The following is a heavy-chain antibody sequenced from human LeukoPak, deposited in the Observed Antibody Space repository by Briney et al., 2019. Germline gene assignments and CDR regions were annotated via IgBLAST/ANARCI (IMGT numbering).Heavy chain of an antibody. V-gene: IGHV3-21*01. CDR1: GFTFNYYS. CDR2: ISSSSSYI. Sequence: TGGSLRLSCAASGFTFNYYSMNWVRQAPGKGLEWVSSISSSSSYIYYADSVKGRFTISRDNAKNSLYLQMNSLRAEDTAVYYCARDVPLDYWGQGTLVTVSS. J-gene: IGHJ4*02. CDR3: ARDVPLDY.